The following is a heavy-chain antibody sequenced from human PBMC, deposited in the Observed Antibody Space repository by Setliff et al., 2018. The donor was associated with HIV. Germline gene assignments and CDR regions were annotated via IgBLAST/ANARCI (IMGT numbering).Heavy chain of an antibody. J-gene: IGHJ3*02. V-gene: IGHV1-3*03. Sequence: ASVKVSCKASGYTFTSYVMHWVRQAPGQRLEWIGWINTVNGNRKYSQEFQGRITITMDTSASTVYMEVSSLRSEDMAVCYCATLDQDFHSSAFDTFDIWGQGTMVTVSS. D-gene: IGHD3-22*01. CDR1: GYTFTSYV. CDR3: ATLDQDFHSSAFDTFDI. CDR2: INTVNGNR.